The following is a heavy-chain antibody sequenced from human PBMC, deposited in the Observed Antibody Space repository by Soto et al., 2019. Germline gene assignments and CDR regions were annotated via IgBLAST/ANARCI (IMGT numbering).Heavy chain of an antibody. CDR3: APRRPDMVNLDS. D-gene: IGHD5-18*01. Sequence: QITLKESGPTLVKPTQTLTLTCTFSGFSLNTSGVTVGWIRQPPGKALEWLALIYWDDDNRYNPSLKSRLTITKDASKPQVVPTKTNRDPVDTATYYFAPRRPDMVNLDSWAQGTLVTVSS. CDR2: IYWDDDN. V-gene: IGHV2-5*02. CDR1: GFSLNTSGVT. J-gene: IGHJ4*02.